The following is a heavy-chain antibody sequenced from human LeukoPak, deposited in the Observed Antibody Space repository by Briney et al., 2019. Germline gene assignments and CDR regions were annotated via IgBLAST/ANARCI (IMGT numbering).Heavy chain of an antibody. J-gene: IGHJ4*02. D-gene: IGHD3-22*01. CDR1: GFTFSSYA. Sequence: GGSLRLSCAASGFTFSSYAMSWVRQAPGKGLEWVSAISGSGGSTYYADSVKGRFTISRDNSKNTLYLQMNSLRAEDTAVYYCAKLTPGYYDSSGYYAHFDYWGQGTLVTVS. CDR3: AKLTPGYYDSSGYYAHFDY. CDR2: ISGSGGST. V-gene: IGHV3-23*01.